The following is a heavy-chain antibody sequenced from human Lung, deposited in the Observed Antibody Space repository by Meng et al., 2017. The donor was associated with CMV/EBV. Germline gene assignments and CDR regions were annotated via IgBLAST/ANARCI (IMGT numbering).Heavy chain of an antibody. CDR1: GYSFTSYG. V-gene: IGHV1-18*01. CDR2: ISTNNGNT. D-gene: IGHD3-10*01. Sequence: ASXXVSXKASGYSFTSYGISWVRQAPGQGLEWMGWISTNNGNTIYAQKLQDRVTMTRDTSTSTAYMELGSLRSDDTAVYYCARDMYGSGSYYYGMDVWGQGTTVTVSS. J-gene: IGHJ6*02. CDR3: ARDMYGSGSYYYGMDV.